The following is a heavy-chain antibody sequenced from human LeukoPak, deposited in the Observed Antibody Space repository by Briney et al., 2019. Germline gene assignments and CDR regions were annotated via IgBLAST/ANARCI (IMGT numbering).Heavy chain of an antibody. CDR2: ISSSGSTI. CDR1: GFTFSDYY. D-gene: IGHD6-19*01. CDR3: ARETSSGWDVKRYYFDY. Sequence: GGSLRLSCAASGFTFSDYYMSWLRQAAGKGVEWVSYISSSGSTIYYADSVNGRFTISRDNAKNSLYLQMNSLRAEDTAVYYCARETSSGWDVKRYYFDYGGQGTLVTVPS. J-gene: IGHJ4*02. V-gene: IGHV3-11*01.